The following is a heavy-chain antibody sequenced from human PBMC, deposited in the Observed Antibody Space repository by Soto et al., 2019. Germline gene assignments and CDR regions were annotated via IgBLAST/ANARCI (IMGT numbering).Heavy chain of an antibody. V-gene: IGHV1-69*13. CDR1: GGTFSSYA. D-gene: IGHD6-13*01. Sequence: GASVKVSCKASGGTFSSYAISWVRQAPGQGLEWMGGIIPIFGTANYAQKFQGRVTITADESTSTAYMELSSLRSGDTAVYYCAGGFSVPLSIAAAGKTRNSYYYGMDVWGQGTTVTVSS. CDR2: IIPIFGTA. CDR3: AGGFSVPLSIAAAGKTRNSYYYGMDV. J-gene: IGHJ6*02.